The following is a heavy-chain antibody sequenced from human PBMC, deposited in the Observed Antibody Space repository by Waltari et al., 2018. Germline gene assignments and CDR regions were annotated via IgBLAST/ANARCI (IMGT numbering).Heavy chain of an antibody. D-gene: IGHD2-15*01. CDR1: GAHMDSTYG. V-gene: IGHV4-4*02. CDR3: ASDRGSGIYLDS. Sequence: QVQLQELGPGLVKPSGTLALTCSVSGAHMDSTYGWSWGRQPPGKGPEWMGQVQYSGIINYNPSLESRVTITGDTSKNQFSRALTTATAADTAVYYCASDRGSGIYLDSWGPGIMVTVSP. J-gene: IGHJ4*02. CDR2: VQYSGII.